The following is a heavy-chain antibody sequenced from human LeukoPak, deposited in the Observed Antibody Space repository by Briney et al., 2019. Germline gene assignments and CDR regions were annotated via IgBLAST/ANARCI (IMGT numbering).Heavy chain of an antibody. CDR2: INPNSGGT. Sequence: ASVKVSCKASGYTFTGYYMHWVRQAPGQGLEWMGWINPNSGGTNYAQKFQGWVTMTRDTSISTAYMELSRLRSDDTAVYYCARGGRKQWLVRRPPLDYWGQGTLVTVSS. CDR3: ARGGRKQWLVRRPPLDY. D-gene: IGHD6-19*01. CDR1: GYTFTGYY. J-gene: IGHJ4*02. V-gene: IGHV1-2*04.